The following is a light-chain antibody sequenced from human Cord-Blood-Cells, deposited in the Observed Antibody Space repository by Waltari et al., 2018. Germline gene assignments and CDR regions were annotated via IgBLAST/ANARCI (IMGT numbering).Light chain of an antibody. CDR3: MQALQTIT. V-gene: IGKV2-28*01. CDR1: QSLLHSNGYNY. CDR2: LGS. J-gene: IGKJ5*01. Sequence: IGMTRSPLSLPVTLGEPASISCRSSQSLLHSNGYNYLDWYLQKPGQSPQLLIYLGSNRASGVPDRFSGSGSGTDFTLKISRVEAEDVGVYYCMQALQTITFGQGTRLEIK.